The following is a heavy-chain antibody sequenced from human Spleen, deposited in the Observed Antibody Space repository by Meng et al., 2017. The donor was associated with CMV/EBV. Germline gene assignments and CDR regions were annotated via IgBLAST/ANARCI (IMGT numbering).Heavy chain of an antibody. Sequence: ASVKVSCKASGYTFMTYDINWVRQAPGQGLEWMGWMSPNSGETGLIQKFQGRVTMTRDTSTSTVYMELSSLRSEDTALYYCARVAVRFIVATKLIADESPLFRPNDMDVWGQGTTVTVSS. CDR1: GYTFMTYD. J-gene: IGHJ6*02. CDR3: ARVAVRFIVATKLIADESPLFRPNDMDV. V-gene: IGHV1-8*01. CDR2: MSPNSGET. D-gene: IGHD5-12*01.